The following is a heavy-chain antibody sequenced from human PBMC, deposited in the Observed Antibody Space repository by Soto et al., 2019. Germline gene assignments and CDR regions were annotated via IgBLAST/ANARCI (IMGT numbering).Heavy chain of an antibody. V-gene: IGHV3-30*18. Sequence: GGSLRLSCAASGFTFSSYGMHWVRQAPGKGLEWVAAISYDGSNKYYADSVKGRFTISRDNSKNTLYLQMNSLRAEDTAVYYCAKDTRLHLGELSFLFYYYYMDVWGKGTTVTVSS. CDR3: AKDTRLHLGELSFLFYYYYMDV. D-gene: IGHD3-16*02. CDR2: ISYDGSNK. J-gene: IGHJ6*03. CDR1: GFTFSSYG.